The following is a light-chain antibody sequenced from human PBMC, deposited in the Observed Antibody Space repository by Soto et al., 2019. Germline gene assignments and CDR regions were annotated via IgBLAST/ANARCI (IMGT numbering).Light chain of an antibody. CDR3: QQYNNWLLT. CDR1: QNIRTN. J-gene: IGKJ4*01. CDR2: GAS. V-gene: IGKV3-15*01. Sequence: EIVMTQSPATLSVSPGERATFYCRASQNIRTNLAWYQQKPGQVPRLLIYGASTRATGVPARFSGSGSGTEFILTISSLQSEDFAIYYCQQYNNWLLTFGGGTKVDIK.